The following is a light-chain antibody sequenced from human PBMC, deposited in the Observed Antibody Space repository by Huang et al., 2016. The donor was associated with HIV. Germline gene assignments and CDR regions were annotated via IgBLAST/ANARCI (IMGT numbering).Light chain of an antibody. V-gene: IGKV1-39*01. J-gene: IGKJ1*01. CDR2: GAS. CDR1: QSISSH. Sequence: DIQMTQSPSSLSASIGDRVTITCRASQSISSHLNWYHQKPGKAPKLLIYGASKLQTGVPSRFSGSGSGTDFTLAISSLQPEDFATYYCQQSYDARTFGQGTKVEI. CDR3: QQSYDART.